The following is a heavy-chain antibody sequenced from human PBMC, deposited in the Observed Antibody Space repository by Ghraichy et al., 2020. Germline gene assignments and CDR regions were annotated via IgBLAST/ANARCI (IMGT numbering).Heavy chain of an antibody. D-gene: IGHD3-22*01. CDR1: GYTFTSYG. V-gene: IGHV1-18*01. CDR3: ARDDPTYYYDSSGYYSYYYYGMDV. J-gene: IGHJ6*02. Sequence: ASVKVSCKASGYTFTSYGISWVRQAPGQGLEWMGWISAYNGNTNYAQKLQGRVTMTTDTSTSTAYMELRSLRSDDTAVYYCARDDPTYYYDSSGYYSYYYYGMDVWGQGTTVTVSS. CDR2: ISAYNGNT.